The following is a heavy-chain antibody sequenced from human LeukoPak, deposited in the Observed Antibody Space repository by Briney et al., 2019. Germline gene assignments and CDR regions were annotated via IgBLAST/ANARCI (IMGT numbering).Heavy chain of an antibody. CDR2: IREDGSEK. CDR3: ARWAESNDY. Sequence: GGSLRLSCAASGFSFSNFWMSWVRQAPGKGLEWVANIREDGSEKYYVDTVKGRFTISRDNAKNSLYLQMNSLRAEDTAVYYCARWAESNDYWGQGTLVTVSS. CDR1: GFSFSNFW. V-gene: IGHV3-7*05. J-gene: IGHJ4*02.